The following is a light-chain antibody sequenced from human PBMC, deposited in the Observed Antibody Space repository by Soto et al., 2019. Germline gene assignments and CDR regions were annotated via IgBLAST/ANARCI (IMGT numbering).Light chain of an antibody. CDR1: QDINSY. CDR3: QQYNIYPLT. CDR2: GAS. Sequence: DVQMTQSPSSLSASVGDRVTITCRASQDINSYLAWYQQKPGNAPKSLIYGASSLQTGVPSRFSGSESGTDFTLTIHNLQPEDSANSYCQQYNIYPLTFGGGTKVEIK. J-gene: IGKJ4*01. V-gene: IGKV1D-16*01.